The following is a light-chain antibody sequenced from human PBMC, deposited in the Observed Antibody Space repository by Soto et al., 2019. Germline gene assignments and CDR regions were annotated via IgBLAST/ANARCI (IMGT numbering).Light chain of an antibody. CDR1: QRISSSY. CDR2: ATS. Sequence: EIVLTQSPGTLSLSPGEGATLSCRASQRISSSYLAWYQQKPGQTPRLLIYATSSRATGIPDRFSGSGSGTDFTLTISGLEPEDFAVYYCQQYGTSLYTFGQGTKVEMK. V-gene: IGKV3-20*01. J-gene: IGKJ2*01. CDR3: QQYGTSLYT.